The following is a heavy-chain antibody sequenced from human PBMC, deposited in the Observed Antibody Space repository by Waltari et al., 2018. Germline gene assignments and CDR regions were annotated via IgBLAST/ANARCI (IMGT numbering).Heavy chain of an antibody. CDR1: GITFSRYW. V-gene: IGHV3-74*01. D-gene: IGHD3-22*01. CDR2: INSDGSST. Sequence: EVQLVECGGGLVQPGGSLRLSCAASGITFSRYWMHWVRHAPGKGLVWVSRINSDGSSTSYADSVKGRFTISRDNAKNTLYLQMNSLRAEDTAVYYCATCYYYDSSGNYYVSDYWGQGTLVTVSS. CDR3: ATCYYYDSSGNYYVSDY. J-gene: IGHJ4*02.